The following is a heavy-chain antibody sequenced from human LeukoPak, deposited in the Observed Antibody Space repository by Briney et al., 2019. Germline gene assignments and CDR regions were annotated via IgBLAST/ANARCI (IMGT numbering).Heavy chain of an antibody. J-gene: IGHJ4*02. CDR2: ISAYNGNT. V-gene: IGHV1-18*01. D-gene: IGHD3-10*01. Sequence: ASVKISCKASGYTFTSYGISWVRQAPGQGLEWMGWISAYNGNTNYAQKLQGRVTMTTDTSTSTAYIELRSLRSDDTAVYYCARDRASGHPFDYWGQGTLVTVSS. CDR3: ARDRASGHPFDY. CDR1: GYTFTSYG.